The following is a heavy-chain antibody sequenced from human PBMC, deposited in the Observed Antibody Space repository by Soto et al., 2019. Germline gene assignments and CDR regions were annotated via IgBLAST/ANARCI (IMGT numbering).Heavy chain of an antibody. Sequence: QLQLQESGSGLVNPSQTLSLTCTVSGDSIDRGGYTWNWIRQPPGKGLEWIGYIYHSGSAHYNASLEGRVSLSVDMSKNQFSLQLTSVTDADTAVYYCVRASYILPFDPWGQGIFVTVSS. J-gene: IGHJ5*02. D-gene: IGHD3-10*01. V-gene: IGHV4-30-2*01. CDR3: VRASYILPFDP. CDR1: GDSIDRGGYT. CDR2: IYHSGSA.